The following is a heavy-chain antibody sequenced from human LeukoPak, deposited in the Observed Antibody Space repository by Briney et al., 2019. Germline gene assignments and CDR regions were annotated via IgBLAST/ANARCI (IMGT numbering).Heavy chain of an antibody. CDR3: AKGGYCSSSSCYYGWFEP. CDR1: GFSFSSYA. V-gene: IGHV3-23*01. CDR2: TSAGGSST. D-gene: IGHD2-2*01. Sequence: PGGSLRLSCAASGFSFSSYAMHWVRQAPGKGLEWVSTTSAGGSSTYYADSVKGRLTISRDNSKNTFYLQMNSLRAEDTAAYYCAKGGYCSSSSCYYGWFEPWGQGTLVTVSS. J-gene: IGHJ5*02.